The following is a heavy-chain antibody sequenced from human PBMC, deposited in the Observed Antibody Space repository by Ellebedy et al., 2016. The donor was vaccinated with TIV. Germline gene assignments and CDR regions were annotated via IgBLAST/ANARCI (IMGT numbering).Heavy chain of an antibody. CDR1: GFTFSSDG. CDR2: IWYDGSNK. CDR3: ARDRSAVQLWFGFDY. Sequence: GESLKISCVASGFTFSSDGMHWVRQAPGKGREWVAVIWYDGSNKYYADSVKGRFTISRDNSKNTLYLQMNSLRAEDTAVYYCARDRSAVQLWFGFDYWGQGTLVTVSS. D-gene: IGHD5-18*01. V-gene: IGHV3-33*08. J-gene: IGHJ4*02.